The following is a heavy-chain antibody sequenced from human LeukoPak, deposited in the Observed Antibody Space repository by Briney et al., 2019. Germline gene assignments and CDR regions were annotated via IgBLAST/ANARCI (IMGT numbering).Heavy chain of an antibody. D-gene: IGHD3-10*01. CDR1: GFTFSSYG. V-gene: IGHV3-30*02. J-gene: IGHJ4*02. CDR2: IRYDGSNK. Sequence: PGGSLRLSCAASGFTFSSYGMHWVRQAPGKGLEWVAFIRYDGSNKYYADSVKGRFTISRGNSKNTLYLQMNSLRAEDTAVYYCAKDQKYYGSGSYSFDYWGQGTLVTVSS. CDR3: AKDQKYYGSGSYSFDY.